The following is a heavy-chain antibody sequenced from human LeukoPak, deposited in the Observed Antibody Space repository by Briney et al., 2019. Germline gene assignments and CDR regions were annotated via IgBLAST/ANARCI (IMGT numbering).Heavy chain of an antibody. V-gene: IGHV1-69*13. CDR3: ARAPAYYYDSSGYYYGVY. CDR1: GGTFSSYA. CDR2: IIPIFGTA. J-gene: IGHJ4*02. Sequence: WASVKVSCKASGGTFSSYAISWVRQAPGQGLEWMGGIIPIFGTANYAQKFQGRVTITADESTSTAYMELSSLRSEDTAVYYCARAPAYYYDSSGYYYGVYWGQGTLVTVSS. D-gene: IGHD3-22*01.